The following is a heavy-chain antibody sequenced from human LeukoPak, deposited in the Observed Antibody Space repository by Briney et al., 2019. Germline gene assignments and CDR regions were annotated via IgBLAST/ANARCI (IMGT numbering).Heavy chain of an antibody. CDR2: ITGSGGST. CDR1: GFTFRNYV. Sequence: GGSLRLSCAASGFTFRNYVMSWVRQTPGKGLEWVSGITGSGGSTNYADSVRGRFTISRDNSKNTVYLQMNSLRAEDTAVYFCATYRGRGSPFDFWGQGTQVTVSS. D-gene: IGHD3-10*01. J-gene: IGHJ4*02. CDR3: ATYRGRGSPFDF. V-gene: IGHV3-23*01.